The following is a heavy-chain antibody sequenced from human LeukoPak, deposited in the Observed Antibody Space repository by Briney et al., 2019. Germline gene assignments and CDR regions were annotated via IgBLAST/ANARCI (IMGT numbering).Heavy chain of an antibody. CDR3: VAAGTNYYYYYMDV. D-gene: IGHD6-13*01. V-gene: IGHV4-59*01. CDR1: SGSLSSYY. J-gene: IGHJ6*03. CDR2: IYYSGST. Sequence: PSQTLSLTRTVPSGSLSSYYWGWIPQPPGKGLVWVGYIYYSGSTNLNTSLKSRVHLSVDTSKNQFSLKLSSVTAADTGVYYCVAAGTNYYYYYMDVWLKGSKVTVCS.